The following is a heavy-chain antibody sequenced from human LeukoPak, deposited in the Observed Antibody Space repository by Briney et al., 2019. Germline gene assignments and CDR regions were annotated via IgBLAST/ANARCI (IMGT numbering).Heavy chain of an antibody. CDR2: VYYSRSLST. CDR1: GGSISSSSFY. CDR3: ARESFGGASYLDP. V-gene: IGHV4-39*01. J-gene: IGHJ5*02. D-gene: IGHD2-21*01. Sequence: PSETLSLTCTVSGGSISSSSFYWGWIRQPPGMGLEWIGSVYYSRSLSTFYNPSLRSRLTISVDTSQNQFSLKLRSVTAADTAVYFCARESFGGASYLDPWGQGTLVTVSS.